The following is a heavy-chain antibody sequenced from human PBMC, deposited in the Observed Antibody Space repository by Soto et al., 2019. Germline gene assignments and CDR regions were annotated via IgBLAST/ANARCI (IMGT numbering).Heavy chain of an antibody. Sequence: EVQLVESGGDLVQPGGSLRLSCAVSGFAVSSNYMTWVRQAPGKGLEWVSVIHSGGDTHYADSVRGRFTISRDNSKNTLYLQMNSLRAEDTAVYYCARSRTGTTSGGMDVWGQGTTVTVSS. CDR1: GFAVSSNY. CDR3: ARSRTGTTSGGMDV. D-gene: IGHD1-7*01. V-gene: IGHV3-66*01. CDR2: IHSGGDT. J-gene: IGHJ6*02.